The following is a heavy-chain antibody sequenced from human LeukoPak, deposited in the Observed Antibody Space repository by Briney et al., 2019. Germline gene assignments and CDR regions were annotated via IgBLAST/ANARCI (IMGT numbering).Heavy chain of an antibody. J-gene: IGHJ4*02. CDR2: IYYSGST. Sequence: SETLSLTCTVSGGSISSYYWSWIRQPPGKGLEWIGDIYYSGSTNYNPSLKSRVTISVDTSKNQFSLKLSSVTAADTAVYYCAGQRGPYYFDYWGQGTLVTVSS. V-gene: IGHV4-59*01. D-gene: IGHD3-10*01. CDR1: GGSISSYY. CDR3: AGQRGPYYFDY.